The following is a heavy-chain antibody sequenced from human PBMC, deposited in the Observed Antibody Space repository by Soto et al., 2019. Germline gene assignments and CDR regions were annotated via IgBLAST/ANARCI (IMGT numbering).Heavy chain of an antibody. V-gene: IGHV3-30-3*01. Sequence: QVQLVESGGGVVQPGRSLRLSCAASGFTFSSYAMHWVRQAPGKGLGWVAVISYDGSNKYYADSVKGRFTISRDNSKNTLYLQMNSLRAEDTAVYYCARVLDTAMVIENYYYYYGMDVWGQGTTVTVSS. CDR1: GFTFSSYA. CDR2: ISYDGSNK. CDR3: ARVLDTAMVIENYYYYYGMDV. J-gene: IGHJ6*02. D-gene: IGHD5-18*01.